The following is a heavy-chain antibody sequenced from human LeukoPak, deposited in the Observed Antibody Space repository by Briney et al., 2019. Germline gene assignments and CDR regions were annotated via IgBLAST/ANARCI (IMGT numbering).Heavy chain of an antibody. J-gene: IGHJ6*02. Sequence: PGGSLRLSCAASGFTFTTYWMIWVRQAPGKGLEWVASIKQDGSENSYVDSVRGRFTIFRDNGRNSMFLQMNSLRAEDTAVYFCARGNPMDVWGQGTTVTVSS. CDR1: GFTFTTYW. CDR3: ARGNPMDV. CDR2: IKQDGSEN. V-gene: IGHV3-7*04.